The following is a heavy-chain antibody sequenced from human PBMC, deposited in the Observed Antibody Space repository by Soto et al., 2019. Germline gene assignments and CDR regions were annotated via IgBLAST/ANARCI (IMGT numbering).Heavy chain of an antibody. CDR1: GFTFSSYA. Sequence: GGSLRLPCAASGFTFSSYAMSWVRQAPGKGLEWVSGISNGGSTTYYADSVKGRFTISRDNSKNTLYLQMNSLRAEDTAVYFCANAHRPTPPFYIDVRGKRSTVTVSS. J-gene: IGHJ6*03. V-gene: IGHV3-23*01. D-gene: IGHD4-17*01. CDR3: ANAHRPTPPFYIDV. CDR2: ISNGGSTT.